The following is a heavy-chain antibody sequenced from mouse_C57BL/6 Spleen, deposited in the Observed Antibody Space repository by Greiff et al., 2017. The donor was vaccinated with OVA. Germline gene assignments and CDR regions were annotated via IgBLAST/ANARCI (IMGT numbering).Heavy chain of an antibody. D-gene: IGHD4-1*01. Sequence: QVQLKQSGPELVKPGASVKISCKASGYAFSSSWMNWVKQRPGKGLEWIGRIYPGDGDTNYNGKFKGKATLTADTSSSTAYMQLSSLTSEDSAVYFCASGTGTDDYWGQGTTLTVSS. CDR1: GYAFSSSW. J-gene: IGHJ2*01. CDR2: IYPGDGDT. V-gene: IGHV1-82*01. CDR3: ASGTGTDDY.